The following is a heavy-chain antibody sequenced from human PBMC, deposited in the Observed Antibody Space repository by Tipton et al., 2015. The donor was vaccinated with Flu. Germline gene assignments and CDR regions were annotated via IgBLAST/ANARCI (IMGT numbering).Heavy chain of an antibody. V-gene: IGHV4-38-2*01. D-gene: IGHD3-22*01. CDR3: ARLYYYDSSGYYYFNPGGYYFDY. CDR1: GYSIFSGYY. Sequence: TLSLTCAVSGYSIFSGYYWGWIRQPPGKGLEWIGSIYHSGSTYYSPSLKSRVTISVDTSKNQFSLTLSSVTAADTAVYYCARLYYYDSSGYYYFNPGGYYFDYWGQGTLVTVSS. J-gene: IGHJ4*02. CDR2: IYHSGST.